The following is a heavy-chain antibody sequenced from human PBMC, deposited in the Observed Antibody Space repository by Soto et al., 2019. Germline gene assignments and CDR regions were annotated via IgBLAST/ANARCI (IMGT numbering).Heavy chain of an antibody. CDR3: ATLERLFDY. J-gene: IGHJ4*02. D-gene: IGHD1-1*01. V-gene: IGHV3-30*03. CDR1: GFTFSDYG. CDR2: ISYDGSDK. Sequence: QLQLVESGGGVVQPGRSLRLSCAASGFTFSDYGMHWVRQAPGTGLEWVAVISYDGSDKYYADSVKGRFTISRDNYKNRLYLRMNSMRAEDTAVYYCATLERLFDYWGQGTLVTVSS.